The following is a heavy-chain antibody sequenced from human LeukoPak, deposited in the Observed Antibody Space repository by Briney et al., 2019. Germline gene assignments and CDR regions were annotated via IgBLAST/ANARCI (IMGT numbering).Heavy chain of an antibody. CDR1: GFTFSSYS. CDR2: ISSSSSYI. J-gene: IGHJ6*02. CDR3: ARDRIHYGMDV. V-gene: IGHV3-21*01. Sequence: PGGSLRLSCAASGFTFSSYSMNWVRHAPRKGLEWVSSISSSSSYIYYADSVKGRFTISRDNAKNSLYLQMNSLRAEDTAVYYCARDRIHYGMDVWGQGTTVTVSS.